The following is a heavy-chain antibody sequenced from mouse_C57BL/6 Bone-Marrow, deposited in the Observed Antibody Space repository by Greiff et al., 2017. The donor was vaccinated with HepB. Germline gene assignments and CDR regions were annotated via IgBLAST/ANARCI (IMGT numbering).Heavy chain of an antibody. J-gene: IGHJ3*01. V-gene: IGHV1-69*01. D-gene: IGHD2-5*01. Sequence: QVQLQQPGAELVMPGASVKLSCKASGYTFTSYWMHWVKQRPGQGLEWIGEIDPSDSYTNYNQKFKGKSTLTVDKSSSTAYMQLSSLTSEDSAVYYCARGGGYSNSDWFAYWGQGTLVTVSA. CDR1: GYTFTSYW. CDR2: IDPSDSYT. CDR3: ARGGGYSNSDWFAY.